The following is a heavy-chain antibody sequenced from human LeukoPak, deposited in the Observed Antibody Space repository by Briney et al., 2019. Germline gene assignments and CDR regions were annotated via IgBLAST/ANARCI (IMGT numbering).Heavy chain of an antibody. V-gene: IGHV3-20*04. D-gene: IGHD5-18*01. CDR1: GFNFDDYV. CDR3: ARDSYGAMVPRYYYYYMDV. J-gene: IGHJ6*03. CDR2: INWNGGSR. Sequence: PGGSLRLSCAASGFNFDDYVMSWVRQAPGKGLEWVAGINWNGGSRAYADSVRGRFTIARDNAKNSLYLQMNSLRAEDTALYYCARDSYGAMVPRYYYYYMDVWGKATTVTVSS.